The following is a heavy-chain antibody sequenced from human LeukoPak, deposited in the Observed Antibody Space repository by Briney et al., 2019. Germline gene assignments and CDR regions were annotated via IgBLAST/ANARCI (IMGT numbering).Heavy chain of an antibody. Sequence: SETLSLTCTVSGGSISSYYWSWLRQPPGKGLEWIGYIYYSGSTNYNPSLKSRVTISVDTSKNQFSLKLSSVTAADTAVYYCARHDRGSGWYSGNHNFDYWGQGTLVTVSS. J-gene: IGHJ4*02. D-gene: IGHD6-19*01. CDR3: ARHDRGSGWYSGNHNFDY. V-gene: IGHV4-59*08. CDR1: GGSISSYY. CDR2: IYYSGST.